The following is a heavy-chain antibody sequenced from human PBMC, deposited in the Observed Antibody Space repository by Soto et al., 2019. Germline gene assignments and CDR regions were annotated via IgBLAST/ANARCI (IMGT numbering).Heavy chain of an antibody. CDR1: GGTFSTFG. CDR3: AKSAPMDAGDKYYYDF. Sequence: SVKVSCEASGGTFSTFGISWVRQAPGQGLEWMGGIIPFFGTARYSQKFEDRITITADESTNTVYMDMRSLTSEDTAIYYCAKSAPMDAGDKYYYDFWGQGALVTVSS. CDR2: IIPFFGTA. D-gene: IGHD4-17*01. V-gene: IGHV1-69*13. J-gene: IGHJ4*02.